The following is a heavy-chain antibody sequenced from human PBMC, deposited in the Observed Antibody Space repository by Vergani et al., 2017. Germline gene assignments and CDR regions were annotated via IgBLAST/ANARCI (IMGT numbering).Heavy chain of an antibody. CDR1: GFTFSDYY. V-gene: IGHV4-34*01. J-gene: IGHJ4*02. CDR3: ARGPDYGDRIDY. Sequence: QVQLVESGGGLVKPGGSLRLSCAASGFTFSDYYMSWIRQAPGKGLEWIGEINHSGSTNYNPSLKSRVTISVDTSKNQFSLKLSSVTAADTAVYYCARGPDYGDRIDYWGQGTLVTVSS. CDR2: INHSGST. D-gene: IGHD4-17*01.